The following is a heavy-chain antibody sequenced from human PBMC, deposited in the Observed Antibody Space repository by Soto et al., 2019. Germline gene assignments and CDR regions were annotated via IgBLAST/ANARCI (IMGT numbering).Heavy chain of an antibody. J-gene: IGHJ6*02. D-gene: IGHD1-26*01. CDR2: ISYDGSNK. V-gene: IGHV3-30-3*01. Sequence: GGSLRLSCAASGFTFSSYAMHWVRQAPGKGLEWVAVISYDGSNKYYADSVKGRFTISRDNSKNTLYLQMNSLRAEDTAVYYCVRSGSTTMGGSVYGMDVWGQGTKVTVYS. CDR3: VRSGSTTMGGSVYGMDV. CDR1: GFTFSSYA.